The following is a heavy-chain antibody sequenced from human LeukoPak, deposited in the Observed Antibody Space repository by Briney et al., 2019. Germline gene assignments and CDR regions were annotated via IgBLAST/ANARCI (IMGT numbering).Heavy chain of an antibody. V-gene: IGHV4-59*08. CDR2: IYYSGST. CDR1: GGSISSYY. J-gene: IGHJ4*02. D-gene: IGHD6-6*01. Sequence: PSETLSLTCSVSGGSISSYYWSWIRQPPGKGLEWIGYIYYSGSTNYNPSLKSRVTISVDTSKNQFSLKLSSVTAADTAVYYCERQIFDSSSLVYWGQGTLVTVSS. CDR3: ERQIFDSSSLVY.